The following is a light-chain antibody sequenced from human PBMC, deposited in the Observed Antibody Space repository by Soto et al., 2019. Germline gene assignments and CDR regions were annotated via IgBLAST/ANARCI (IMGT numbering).Light chain of an antibody. V-gene: IGKV3-20*01. Sequence: EIVLTQSPGTLSLSPGERATLSCRASQSVSNYLAWYQQKPGQAPRLLIYGASSRATGIPDWFSGSGSGTDFTLTISRLEPEDFAVYYCQQYGTFRTFGQGTKVEIK. CDR2: GAS. J-gene: IGKJ1*01. CDR3: QQYGTFRT. CDR1: QSVSNY.